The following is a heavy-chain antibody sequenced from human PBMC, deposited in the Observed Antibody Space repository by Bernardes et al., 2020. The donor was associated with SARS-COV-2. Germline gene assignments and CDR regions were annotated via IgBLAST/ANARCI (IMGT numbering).Heavy chain of an antibody. D-gene: IGHD3-3*01. J-gene: IGHJ4*02. Sequence: ASVKVSCKASGYTFTTYGLTWVRQAPGQGLEWLGWISPYNDDTHSAQNLQGRVTMTTETSTSTAYMELRSLISDDTAVYYCARQASYDFWTGSHYLDYWGQGTPVTVSS. CDR3: ARQASYDFWTGSHYLDY. CDR1: GYTFTTYG. V-gene: IGHV1-18*01. CDR2: ISPYNDDT.